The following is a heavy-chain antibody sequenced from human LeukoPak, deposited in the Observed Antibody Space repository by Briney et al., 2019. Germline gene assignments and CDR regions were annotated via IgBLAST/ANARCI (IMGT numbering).Heavy chain of an antibody. V-gene: IGHV4-30-2*01. D-gene: IGHD6-19*01. J-gene: IGHJ4*02. CDR3: ARGQWLGRMGHFDY. CDR1: GGSISSGGYS. CDR2: IYHSGST. Sequence: SQTLSLTCAVSGGSISSGGYSWSWIRQPPGKGLEWIGYIYHSGSTYYNPSLKSRVTISVDRSKNQFSLKLSSVTAADTAVYYCARGQWLGRMGHFDYWGQGTLVTVSS.